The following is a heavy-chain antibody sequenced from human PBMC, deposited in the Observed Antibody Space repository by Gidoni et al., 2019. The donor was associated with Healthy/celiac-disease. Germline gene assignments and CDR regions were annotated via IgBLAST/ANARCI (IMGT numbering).Heavy chain of an antibody. CDR1: GGSISSSSYY. J-gene: IGHJ4*02. V-gene: IGHV4-39*07. CDR2: IYYSGST. CDR3: ARGDYGGNSFFDY. Sequence: QLQLQESGPGLVKPSETLSLNCPVSGGSISSSSYYWGWIRQPPGKGLEWIGSIYYSGSTYYNPSLKSRVTISVDTSKNQFSLKLSSVTAADTAVYYCARGDYGGNSFFDYWGQGTLVTVSS. D-gene: IGHD4-17*01.